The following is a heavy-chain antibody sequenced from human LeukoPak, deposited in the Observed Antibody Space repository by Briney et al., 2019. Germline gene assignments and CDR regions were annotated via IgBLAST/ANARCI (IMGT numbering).Heavy chain of an antibody. D-gene: IGHD2-15*01. CDR1: GYTFTGYY. CDR2: INPNSGGT. CDR3: AREKRRYCSGGSCYSHYYMDV. V-gene: IGHV1-2*02. Sequence: ASVKVSCKASGYTFTGYYMHWVRQAPGQGLEWMAWINPNSGGTNYAQKFQGRVTMTRDTSISTAYMELSRLRSDDTAVYYCAREKRRYCSGGSCYSHYYMDVWGKGTTVTVSS. J-gene: IGHJ6*03.